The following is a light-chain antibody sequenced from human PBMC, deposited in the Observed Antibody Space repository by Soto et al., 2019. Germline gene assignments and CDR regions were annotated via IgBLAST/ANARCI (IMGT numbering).Light chain of an antibody. CDR3: AAWDGSLNNVL. J-gene: IGLJ2*01. CDR1: GSSIGTNT. V-gene: IGLV1-44*01. CDR2: GYN. Sequence: QSVLTQPTSASGTPGQRVTISCSGSGSSIGTNTVNWYRQLPGTAPKLLIYGYNQRPSGVPDRFSGSKSGTSASLAISGLQSEDEADYYCAAWDGSLNNVLFGGGTKVTVL.